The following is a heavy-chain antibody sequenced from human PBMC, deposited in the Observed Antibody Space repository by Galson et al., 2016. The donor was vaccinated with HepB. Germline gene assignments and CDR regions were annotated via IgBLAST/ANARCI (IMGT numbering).Heavy chain of an antibody. Sequence: SETLSLTCTVSDGSIRSSSFSWGWIRQPPGKGLEWIGTVYRGKTYYNSSLEGRATISAGMSTDLLSLKLTSLPAADTAVYYCARAGLGTKASFDYWGRGTLVAVSS. CDR3: ARAGLGTKASFDY. J-gene: IGHJ4*02. D-gene: IGHD1/OR15-1a*01. CDR2: VYRGKT. CDR1: DGSIRSSSFS. V-gene: IGHV4-39*01.